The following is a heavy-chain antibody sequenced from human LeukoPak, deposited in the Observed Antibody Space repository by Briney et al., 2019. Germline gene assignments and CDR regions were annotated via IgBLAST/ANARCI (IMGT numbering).Heavy chain of an antibody. CDR3: AREAGNYAFDI. CDR1: GFTFSSYG. J-gene: IGHJ3*02. V-gene: IGHV3-33*01. CDR2: IWCDGSNK. Sequence: PGRSLRLSCAASGFTFSSYGMHWVRQAPGKGLEWVAVIWCDGSNKYYADSVKGRFTISRDNSKNTLYLQMNSLRAEDTAVYYCAREAGNYAFDIWGQGTMVTVSS.